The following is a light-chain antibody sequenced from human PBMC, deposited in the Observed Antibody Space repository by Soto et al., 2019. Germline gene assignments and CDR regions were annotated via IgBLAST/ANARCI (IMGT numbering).Light chain of an antibody. V-gene: IGKV3-11*01. CDR2: DAS. J-gene: IGKJ4*01. CDR1: QSVKSL. CDR3: QRLYSWPLT. Sequence: EIVLTQSPATLSLSPGERATLSCRASQSVKSLLGWYQQRPGQAPRLVIYDASYRATGIPARCSGSGWGTDVPPTISRLEPEDCGVYCCQRLYSWPLTFGGGTKVEI.